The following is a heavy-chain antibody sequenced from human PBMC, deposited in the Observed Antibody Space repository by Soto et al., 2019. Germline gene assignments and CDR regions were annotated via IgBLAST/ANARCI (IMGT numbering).Heavy chain of an antibody. J-gene: IGHJ6*02. D-gene: IGHD2-15*01. CDR2: INPSGGST. Sequence: GASVKVSCKASGYTFTSYYMHWVRQAPGQGLEWMGIINPSGGSTSYAQKFQGRVTMTRDTSTSTVYMELSSLRSEDTAVYYCARGGDCSGGSCYSWNYYYGMDVWGQGTTVTVS. V-gene: IGHV1-46*01. CDR1: GYTFTSYY. CDR3: ARGGDCSGGSCYSWNYYYGMDV.